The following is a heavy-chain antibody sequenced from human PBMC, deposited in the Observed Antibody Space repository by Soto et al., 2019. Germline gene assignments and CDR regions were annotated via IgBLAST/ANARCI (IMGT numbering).Heavy chain of an antibody. CDR3: ANTLYSYGPRFDY. V-gene: IGHV4-61*01. CDR1: GGSVSSDSYF. J-gene: IGHJ4*02. Sequence: PSETLSLTCTVSGGSVSSDSYFWSWVRQPPGKGLEWIGYVSYRGITTYNPSLKSRVTILVDTSKNQFSLKLRSVTAADTAVYYAANTLYSYGPRFDYWGQGTLVTVSS. D-gene: IGHD5-18*01. CDR2: VSYRGIT.